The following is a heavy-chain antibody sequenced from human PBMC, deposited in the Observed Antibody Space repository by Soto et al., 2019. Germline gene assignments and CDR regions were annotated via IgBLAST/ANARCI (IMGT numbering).Heavy chain of an antibody. CDR2: IIPIFGTA. Sequence: QVQLVQSGAEVKKPGSSVKVSCKASGGTFSSYAISWVRQAPGQGLEWMGGIIPIFGTANYAQKFQGRVTITADISTSTAYREGRGLRGGDTAGYYCAREGGVGATTWWDWGQGTLVTVSS. J-gene: IGHJ4*02. D-gene: IGHD1-26*01. CDR1: GGTFSSYA. V-gene: IGHV1-69*06. CDR3: AREGGVGATTWWD.